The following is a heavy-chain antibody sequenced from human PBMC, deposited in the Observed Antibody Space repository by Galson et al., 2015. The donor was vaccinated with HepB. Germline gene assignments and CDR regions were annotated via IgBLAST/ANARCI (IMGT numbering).Heavy chain of an antibody. D-gene: IGHD3-3*01. J-gene: IGHJ6*02. CDR2: ISGSGGST. Sequence: SLRLSCAASGFTFSSYAMSWVRQAPGKGLEWVSAISGSGGSTYYADSVKGRFTISRDNSKNTLYLQMNSLRAEDTAVYYCTKPSTPYYDFWSGYYTPYGMDVWGQGTTVTVSS. CDR1: GFTFSSYA. V-gene: IGHV3-23*01. CDR3: TKPSTPYYDFWSGYYTPYGMDV.